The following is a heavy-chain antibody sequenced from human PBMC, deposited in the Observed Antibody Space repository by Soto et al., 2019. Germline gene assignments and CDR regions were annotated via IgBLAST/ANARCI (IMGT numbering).Heavy chain of an antibody. Sequence: ASVKVSCKASGYTFTSYDINWVRQATGQGLEWMGWMNPNSGNTGYAQKFQGRVTMTRNTSISTAYMELSSLRSEDTAVYYCARGEGRRVVVAATYYYGMDVWGQGTTVTSP. CDR3: ARGEGRRVVVAATYYYGMDV. CDR1: GYTFTSYD. CDR2: MNPNSGNT. J-gene: IGHJ6*02. V-gene: IGHV1-8*01. D-gene: IGHD2-15*01.